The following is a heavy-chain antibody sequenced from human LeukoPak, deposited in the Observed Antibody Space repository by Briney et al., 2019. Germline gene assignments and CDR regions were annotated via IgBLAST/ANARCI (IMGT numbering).Heavy chain of an antibody. Sequence: PGGSLRLSCAASGFTFSSYAMSWVRQAPGKGLEWVSGISGSGYFTYYAGSVKGRFTISRDNSKNTLYLQMNSLRAEDTAAYYCAKGSGGSGSNDAYDIWGQGTMVTVSS. D-gene: IGHD3-10*01. J-gene: IGHJ3*02. CDR2: ISGSGYFT. CDR3: AKGSGGSGSNDAYDI. CDR1: GFTFSSYA. V-gene: IGHV3-23*01.